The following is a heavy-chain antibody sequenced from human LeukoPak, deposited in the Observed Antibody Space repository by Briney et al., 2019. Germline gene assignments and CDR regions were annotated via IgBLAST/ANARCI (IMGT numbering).Heavy chain of an antibody. Sequence: PGGSLRLSCAASRFTFSNFGMSWVRQAPGKGLEWVSAISGSGGSTYYADSVKGRFTISRDNSKNTLYLQMNSLRAEDTAVYYCAKSSYYDSSGYYREYYFDYWGQGTLVTVSS. J-gene: IGHJ4*02. D-gene: IGHD3-22*01. V-gene: IGHV3-23*01. CDR3: AKSSYYDSSGYYREYYFDY. CDR2: ISGSGGST. CDR1: RFTFSNFG.